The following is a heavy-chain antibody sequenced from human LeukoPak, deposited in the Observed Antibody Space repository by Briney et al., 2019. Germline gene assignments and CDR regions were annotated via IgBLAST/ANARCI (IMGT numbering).Heavy chain of an antibody. V-gene: IGHV4-4*07. D-gene: IGHD3-16*01. CDR3: ASEKVEGDYSDY. CDR1: GGSISSYY. Sequence: SETLSLTCTVSGGSISSYYWSWVRQPAGKGLEWIGRIYASGSSNYNPSLKNRVTMSVDTSKKQFSLKVASVTAADTAVYYCASEKVEGDYSDYWGQGTLVTVSS. J-gene: IGHJ4*02. CDR2: IYASGSS.